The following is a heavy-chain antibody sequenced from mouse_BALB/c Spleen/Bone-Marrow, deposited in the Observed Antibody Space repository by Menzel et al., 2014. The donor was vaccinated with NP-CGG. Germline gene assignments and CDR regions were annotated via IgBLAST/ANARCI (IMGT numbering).Heavy chain of an antibody. J-gene: IGHJ3*01. D-gene: IGHD2-4*01. V-gene: IGHV5-6*01. CDR2: ISNGGIYT. Sequence: VQLKESGGDLVKPGGSLKLSCAASGFTFSTYGMSWVRQTPDKRLEWVAAISNGGIYTYYPDTVKGRFTISRDNAKNTLYLQMSSLKSEDTAMYYCVRPYDYGTWFAYWGQGTQVTVSA. CDR3: VRPYDYGTWFAY. CDR1: GFTFSTYG.